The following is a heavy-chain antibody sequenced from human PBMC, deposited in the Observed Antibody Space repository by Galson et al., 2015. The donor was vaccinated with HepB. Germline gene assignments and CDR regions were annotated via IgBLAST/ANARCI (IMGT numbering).Heavy chain of an antibody. CDR3: AREPHWNLYYFDY. CDR1: GYTFSGYY. J-gene: IGHJ4*02. Sequence: SVKVSCKASGYTFSGYYMHWVRQAPGQGLEWMGWINPNSGGTNYAQKFQGRVTMTRDTSISTAYMELSRLRSDDTAVYYCAREPHWNLYYFDYWGQGTLVTVSS. D-gene: IGHD1-1*01. CDR2: INPNSGGT. V-gene: IGHV1-2*02.